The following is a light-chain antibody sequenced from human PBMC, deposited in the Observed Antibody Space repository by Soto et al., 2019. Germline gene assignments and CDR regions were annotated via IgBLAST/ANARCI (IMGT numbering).Light chain of an antibody. Sequence: EIALTHSPATLSLSPGAKATISCMASQSFNSFYLAWYQQKPGQAPRLLIYGASSRATGIPDRFSGSGSGTDFTLTISRLEPEDFAVYYCHQYDSWTFGQGTKVDIK. J-gene: IGKJ1*01. CDR1: QSFNSFY. CDR2: GAS. CDR3: HQYDSWT. V-gene: IGKV3-20*01.